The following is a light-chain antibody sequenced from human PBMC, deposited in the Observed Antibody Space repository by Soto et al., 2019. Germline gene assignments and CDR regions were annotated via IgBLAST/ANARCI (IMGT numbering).Light chain of an antibody. CDR3: ISYTTSSARV. CDR1: SSDVGGYNY. Sequence: QSALTQPASVSGSPGQSTTIYCTGTSSDVGGYNYVSWYQQHPGKAAKLMIYEVSNRPSGVSNRFSGSKSGNTASLTISGPQAEDEADYYCISYTTSSARVFGGGTKVTVL. CDR2: EVS. V-gene: IGLV2-14*01. J-gene: IGLJ3*02.